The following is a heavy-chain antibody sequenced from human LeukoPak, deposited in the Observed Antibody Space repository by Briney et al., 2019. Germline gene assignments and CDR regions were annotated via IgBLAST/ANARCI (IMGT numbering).Heavy chain of an antibody. D-gene: IGHD5-12*01. J-gene: IGHJ5*02. V-gene: IGHV3-7*01. CDR3: ARDRLGGSTYNWFDP. Sequence: GGSLRLSCTASGFTFSSYWMSWVRQAPGKGLEWVANIRQDGSEKYYVDSVKGRFTISRDNAKNSLYLQMNSLRAEDTAVYYCARDRLGGSTYNWFDPWGQGTLVTVSS. CDR1: GFTFSSYW. CDR2: IRQDGSEK.